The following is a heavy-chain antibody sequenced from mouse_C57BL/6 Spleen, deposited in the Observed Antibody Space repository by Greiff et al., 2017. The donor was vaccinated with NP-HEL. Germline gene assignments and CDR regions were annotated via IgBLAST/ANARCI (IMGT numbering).Heavy chain of an antibody. CDR1: GYSITSGYY. Sequence: EVQLQESGPGLVKPSQSLSLTCSVTGYSITSGYYWNWIRQFPGNKLEWMGYISYDGSNNYNPSLKNRISITRDTSKNQFFLKLNSVTTEDTATYYCARVGVGDYDDYAMDYWGQGTSVTVSS. CDR3: ARVGVGDYDDYAMDY. CDR2: ISYDGSN. J-gene: IGHJ4*01. D-gene: IGHD2-4*01. V-gene: IGHV3-6*01.